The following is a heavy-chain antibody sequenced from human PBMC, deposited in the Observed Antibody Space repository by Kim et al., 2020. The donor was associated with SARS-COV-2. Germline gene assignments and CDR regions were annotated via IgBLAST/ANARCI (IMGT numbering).Heavy chain of an antibody. CDR3: ARGLPIVGRNWFDP. CDR2: IIPIFGTA. Sequence: SVKVSCKASGGTFSSYAISWVRQAPGQGLEWMGGIIPIFGTANYAQKFQGRVTITADESTSTAYMELSSLRSEDTAVYYCARGLPIVGRNWFDPWGQGTLVTVSS. D-gene: IGHD1-26*01. V-gene: IGHV1-69*13. J-gene: IGHJ5*02. CDR1: GGTFSSYA.